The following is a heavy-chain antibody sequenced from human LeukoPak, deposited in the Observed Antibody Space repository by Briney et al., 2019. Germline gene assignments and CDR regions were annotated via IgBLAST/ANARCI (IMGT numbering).Heavy chain of an antibody. D-gene: IGHD3-16*01. CDR2: IYYSGST. Sequence: SETLSLTCTVSGGSISSYYWSWIRQPPGKGLEWIGYIYYSGSTNYNPSLKSRVTISVDTSTNQFSLKLSSVTAADTAVYYCARDLGAAPHYNWFDPWGQGTLVTVSS. V-gene: IGHV4-59*01. CDR3: ARDLGAAPHYNWFDP. J-gene: IGHJ5*02. CDR1: GGSISSYY.